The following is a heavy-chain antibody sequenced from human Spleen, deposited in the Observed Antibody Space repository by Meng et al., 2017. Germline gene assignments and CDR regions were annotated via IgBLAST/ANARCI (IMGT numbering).Heavy chain of an antibody. CDR1: GSTFSSYA. D-gene: IGHD5-12*01. J-gene: IGHJ4*02. V-gene: IGHV3-23*01. CDR3: AREKELDSGYDLLVDY. Sequence: GESLKISCAASGSTFSSYAMSWVRPAPGKGLEWVSAISGSGGSTYYADAVNGRFTISRDNSKNTLYLQMNSLRAEDTAVYYCAREKELDSGYDLLVDYWGQGTLVTVSS. CDR2: ISGSGGST.